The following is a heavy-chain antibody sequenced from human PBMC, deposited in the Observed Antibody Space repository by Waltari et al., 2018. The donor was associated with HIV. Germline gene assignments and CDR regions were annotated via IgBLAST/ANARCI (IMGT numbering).Heavy chain of an antibody. CDR1: GTSLTGYY. CDR3: ANLISMTATDVFDV. CDR2: VDHRGST. V-gene: IGHV4-34*01. Sequence: QVRLEQWGAGRLKPSATLSRTCAVYGTSLTGYYWTWIRQSPGGGLQWIDEVDHRGSTHYNPSLKSRVSMSVDTFKHQFSLKLASVTAADTAVYYCANLISMTATDVFDVWGQGTLVSVSS. J-gene: IGHJ3*01. D-gene: IGHD2-21*02.